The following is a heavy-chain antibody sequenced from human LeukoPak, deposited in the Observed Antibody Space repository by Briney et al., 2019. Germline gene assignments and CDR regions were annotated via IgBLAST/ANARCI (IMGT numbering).Heavy chain of an antibody. CDR1: GYTFPGYF. CDR2: INPNSGGT. V-gene: IGHV1-2*02. Sequence: ASVKVSCKASGYTFPGYFMHWVRQAPGQGLEWMGRINPNSGGTNCAQKFQGRVTMTRDTSISTAYMELSRLKSDDTAVYYCARESTYYDSTDYYQGDAFDIWGQGTMVTVSS. J-gene: IGHJ3*02. CDR3: ARESTYYDSTDYYQGDAFDI. D-gene: IGHD3-22*01.